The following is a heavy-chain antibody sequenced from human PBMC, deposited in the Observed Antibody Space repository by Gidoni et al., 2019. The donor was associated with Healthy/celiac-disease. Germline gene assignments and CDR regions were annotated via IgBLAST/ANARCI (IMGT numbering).Heavy chain of an antibody. Sequence: EVQLVESGGGLVKPGGFLRLSCAASGFTFSNAWMSWVRSAPGKGLEWVGRITSKTDGGTTDYAAPVKGRFTISRDDSKNTLYLQMNSLKTVDTAVYYCTTVGRYDGSGSYYNLWYYYGMDVWGQGTTVTVSS. CDR2: ITSKTDGGTT. CDR1: GFTFSNAW. V-gene: IGHV3-15*01. D-gene: IGHD3-10*01. J-gene: IGHJ6*02. CDR3: TTVGRYDGSGSYYNLWYYYGMDV.